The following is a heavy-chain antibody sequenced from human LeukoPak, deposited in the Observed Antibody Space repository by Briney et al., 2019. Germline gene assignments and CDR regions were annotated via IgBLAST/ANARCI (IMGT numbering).Heavy chain of an antibody. CDR2: IYSGGST. CDR3: ASINCSGGSCYSHYYYYMDV. J-gene: IGHJ6*03. V-gene: IGHV3-53*01. Sequence: GGSLRLSCAASGFTVSSNYMSWVRQAPGKGLEWVSVIYSGGSTYYADSVKGRFTISRDNSKNTLYLQMNSLRAEDTAVYYCASINCSGGSCYSHYYYYMDVWGKGTTVTISS. CDR1: GFTVSSNY. D-gene: IGHD2-15*01.